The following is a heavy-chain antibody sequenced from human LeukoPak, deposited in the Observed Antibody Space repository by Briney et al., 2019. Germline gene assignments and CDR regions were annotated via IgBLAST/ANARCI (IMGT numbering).Heavy chain of an antibody. CDR2: ISYDGSNK. V-gene: IGHV3-30*04. J-gene: IGHJ4*02. Sequence: PGRSLRLSCAASGFTFSSYAMHWVRQAPGKGLEWVAVISYDGSNKYYADSVKGRFTISRDSSKNTLYLQMNSLRAEDTAVYYCARDYYDILTGYSAFDYWGQGTLVTVSS. CDR3: ARDYYDILTGYSAFDY. D-gene: IGHD3-9*01. CDR1: GFTFSSYA.